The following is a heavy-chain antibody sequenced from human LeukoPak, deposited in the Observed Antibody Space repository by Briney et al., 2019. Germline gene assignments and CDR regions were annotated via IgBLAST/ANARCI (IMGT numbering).Heavy chain of an antibody. V-gene: IGHV4-59*01. CDR3: ARVRYSYGLLFDY. CDR2: IYYSGST. J-gene: IGHJ4*02. CDR1: GGSISSYY. Sequence: SETPSLTCTVSGGSISSYYWSWIRQPPGKGLEWIGYIYYSGSTNYNPSLKSRVTISVDTSKNQFSLKLSSVTAADTAVYYCARVRYSYGLLFDYWGQGTLVTVSS. D-gene: IGHD5-18*01.